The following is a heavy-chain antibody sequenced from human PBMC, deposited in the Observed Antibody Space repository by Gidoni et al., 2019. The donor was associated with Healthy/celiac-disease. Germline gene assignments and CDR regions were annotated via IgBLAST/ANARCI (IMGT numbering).Heavy chain of an antibody. D-gene: IGHD5-18*01. J-gene: IGHJ4*02. CDR2: INPSCGST. CDR3: ARDTRGPHAPTAMAMIFDY. V-gene: IGHV1-46*01. Sequence: QVQLVQSGAEVKTPGASVKVSCKASGYTFTSSYMHWVRQAPGQRLEWIGIINPSCGSTSYVKKFQGRVTMTRDTSTSTVYMELSSLRSEDTAVYYCARDTRGPHAPTAMAMIFDYWGQGTLVTVSS. CDR1: GYTFTSSY.